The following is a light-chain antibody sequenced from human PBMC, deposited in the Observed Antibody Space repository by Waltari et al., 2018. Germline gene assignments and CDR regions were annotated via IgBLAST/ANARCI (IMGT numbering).Light chain of an antibody. J-gene: IGLJ3*02. CDR2: DVN. Sequence: QSALTQPRSVSGSPGPSVTISCTGTSSDVGGYNYVPWYQQHPGKAPHLMIYDVNRRPSGVPDRFSGSKSGNTASLTISGLQAEDEADYYCCSYAGSALRVFGGGTKLTVL. CDR3: CSYAGSALRV. V-gene: IGLV2-11*01. CDR1: SSDVGGYNY.